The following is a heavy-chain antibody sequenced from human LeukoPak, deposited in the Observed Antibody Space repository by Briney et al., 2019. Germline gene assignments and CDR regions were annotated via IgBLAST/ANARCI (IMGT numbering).Heavy chain of an antibody. D-gene: IGHD6-6*01. J-gene: IGHJ4*02. CDR2: ISSSSSYI. CDR3: ASSRIAARRVPFDY. V-gene: IGHV3-21*01. CDR1: GFTFSSYS. Sequence: GGSLRLSCAASGFTFSSYSMNWVRQAPGKGLEWVSSISSSSSYIYYADSVKGRFTISRDNAKNSLYLQMNSLRAEDTAVYYCASSRIAARRVPFDYWGQGTLVTVSS.